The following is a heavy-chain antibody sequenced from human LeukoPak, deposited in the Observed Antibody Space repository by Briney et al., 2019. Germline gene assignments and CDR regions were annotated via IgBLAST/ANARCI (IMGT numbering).Heavy chain of an antibody. CDR2: IIPIFGSA. CDR3: VRAAANFYDSTNWFDP. J-gene: IGHJ5*02. D-gene: IGHD5/OR15-5a*01. Sequence: SVRVSCKASGYTFIAYYLHWVRQAPGQGLEWMGGIIPIFGSANYAQKFQGRVTITADESTSTAYMELSSLRSEDTAVYYCVRAAANFYDSTNWFDPWGQGTLVTVSS. CDR1: GYTFIAYY. V-gene: IGHV1-69*13.